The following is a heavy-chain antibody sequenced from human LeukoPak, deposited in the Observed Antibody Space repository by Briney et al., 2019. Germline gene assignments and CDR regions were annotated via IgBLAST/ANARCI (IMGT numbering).Heavy chain of an antibody. Sequence: SETLSLTCAVYGGSFSGYYWSWIRQPPGKGLEWIGEINHSGSTNYNPSLKSRATISVDTSKNQFSLKLSSVTAADTAVYYCAREEPYCTNGVCYGGGSGPWGQGALVTVSS. V-gene: IGHV4-34*01. D-gene: IGHD2-8*01. CDR3: AREEPYCTNGVCYGGGSGP. J-gene: IGHJ5*02. CDR1: GGSFSGYY. CDR2: INHSGST.